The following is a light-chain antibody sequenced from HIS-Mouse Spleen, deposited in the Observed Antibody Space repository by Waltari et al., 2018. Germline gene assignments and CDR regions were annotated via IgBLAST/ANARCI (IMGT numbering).Light chain of an antibody. CDR1: SGSVSTSYY. CDR3: VLYMGSGIWV. CDR2: STT. V-gene: IGLV8-61*01. Sequence: QTVVTQEPSFSVSPGGTVTLNCGLSSGSVSTSYYPTWYHQTPGQAPRTLIYSTTTRSSGVPDRFSGSILGNKAALTITGAQADDESDYYCVLYMGSGIWVFGGGTKLTVL. J-gene: IGLJ3*02.